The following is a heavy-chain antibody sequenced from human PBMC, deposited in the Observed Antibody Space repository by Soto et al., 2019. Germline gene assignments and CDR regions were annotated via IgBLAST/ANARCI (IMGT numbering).Heavy chain of an antibody. Sequence: VQLVQSGAEVKKPGASVKVSCKASGYTFFTGYYMYWVRQAPGKGLECMGWINPNSGDTKYAQKLRGRVTMTGDTSISTADMGLMGVRSDDTAVYYGAGAGIAAAGSGEYAMDVWGQGTTVTVSS. CDR1: GYTFFTGYY. D-gene: IGHD6-13*01. CDR3: AGAGIAAAGSGEYAMDV. J-gene: IGHJ6*02. CDR2: INPNSGDT. V-gene: IGHV1-2*02.